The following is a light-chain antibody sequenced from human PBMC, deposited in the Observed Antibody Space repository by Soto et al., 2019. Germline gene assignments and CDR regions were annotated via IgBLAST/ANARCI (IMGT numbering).Light chain of an antibody. CDR3: QQYGSSGT. CDR1: QSVSNNY. CDR2: GAS. V-gene: IGKV3-20*01. Sequence: EIVMTHSPATLSVSPCERVTLSFRASQSVSNNYLAWYQQKPGQAPRLLIYGASNRATGIPDRFSGSGSGTDFTLTISRLEPEDFAVYYCQQYGSSGTFGQGTKVDIK. J-gene: IGKJ1*01.